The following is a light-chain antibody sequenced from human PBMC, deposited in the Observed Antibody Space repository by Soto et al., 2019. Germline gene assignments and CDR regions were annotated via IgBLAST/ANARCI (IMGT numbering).Light chain of an antibody. CDR3: QQYSNWPFT. V-gene: IGKV3-15*01. CDR2: GAS. CDR1: QSVSSS. J-gene: IGKJ3*01. Sequence: EIVMTQSPATLSVSPGERATLSCRASQSVSSSLTWYQQKPGQSPRLLIYGASTRATGIPARISGSGSGTECTLTISSLQSEDFAVYYCQQYSNWPFTFGPGTKVEIK.